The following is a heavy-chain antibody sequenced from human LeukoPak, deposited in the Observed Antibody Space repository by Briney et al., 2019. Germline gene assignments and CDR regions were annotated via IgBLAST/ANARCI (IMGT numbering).Heavy chain of an antibody. CDR2: ISGSGGST. V-gene: IGHV3-23*01. CDR1: GFTFSDAW. Sequence: GGSLRLSCVASGFTFSDAWVTWVRQAPGKGLEWVSGISGSGGSTYNADSVKGRFTISRDNSKNTLYLQMNSLRAEDTAVYYCAKESRQYYYGSGSGTNFDYWGQGTLVTVSS. CDR3: AKESRQYYYGSGSGTNFDY. D-gene: IGHD3-10*01. J-gene: IGHJ4*02.